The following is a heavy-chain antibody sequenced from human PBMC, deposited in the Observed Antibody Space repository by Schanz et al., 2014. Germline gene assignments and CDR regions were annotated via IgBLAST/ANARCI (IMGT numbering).Heavy chain of an antibody. CDR2: VSRSTPDI. CDR3: VRDSFFAFDY. J-gene: IGHJ4*02. Sequence: EVHLLESGGGLVQPGGSLRLSCLASGFAFSSYGMNWLRQAPGKGLEWVSYVSRSTPDIYYADSVKGRFTMSRDNAKNSVFLQMNSLRAEDTAVYYCVRDSFFAFDYWGQGTLVTVSS. D-gene: IGHD3-3*01. CDR1: GFAFSSYG. V-gene: IGHV3-48*01.